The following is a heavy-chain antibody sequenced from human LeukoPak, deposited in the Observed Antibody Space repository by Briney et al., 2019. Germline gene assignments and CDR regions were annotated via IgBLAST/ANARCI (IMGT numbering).Heavy chain of an antibody. J-gene: IGHJ4*02. CDR3: AKKEAMIRGVPYYYDF. V-gene: IGHV3-23*01. Sequence: PGGSLRLSCAASGFTFSSNYMSWVRQAPGQGLEWVSAISGSGDDTYYADSVKGRFTISRDNSKNTLYLQMNSLRPEDTAVYYCAKKEAMIRGVPYYYDFWGQGTLVTVSS. D-gene: IGHD3-10*01. CDR1: GFTFSSNY. CDR2: ISGSGDDT.